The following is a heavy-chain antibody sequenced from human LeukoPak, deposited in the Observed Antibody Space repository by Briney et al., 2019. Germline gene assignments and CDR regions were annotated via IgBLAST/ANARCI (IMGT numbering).Heavy chain of an antibody. V-gene: IGHV3-33*01. CDR1: GFTFSSYG. CDR2: IWYDGSNK. J-gene: IGHJ4*02. CDR3: ARDWAARYYFDY. Sequence: GGSLRLSCAASGFTFSSYGRHWVRQAPGKGLEWVAVIWYDGSNKYYADSVKGRFTISRDNSKNTLYLQMNSLRAEDTAVYYCARDWAARYYFDYWGQGTLVTVSS. D-gene: IGHD6-6*01.